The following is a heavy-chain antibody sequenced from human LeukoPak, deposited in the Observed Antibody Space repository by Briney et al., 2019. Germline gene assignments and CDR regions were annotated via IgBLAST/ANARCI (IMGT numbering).Heavy chain of an antibody. J-gene: IGHJ4*02. CDR2: FDPEDGET. CDR3: APRSHYYDSSGYYYAFDY. V-gene: IGHV1-24*01. D-gene: IGHD3-22*01. CDR1: GYTLTELS. Sequence: ASVKVSCKVSGYTLTELSMHWVRQAPGKGLEWMGGFDPEDGETIYAQKFQGRVTMTEDTSTDTAYMELSSLRSEDTAVYYCAPRSHYYDSSGYYYAFDYWGQGTPVTVSS.